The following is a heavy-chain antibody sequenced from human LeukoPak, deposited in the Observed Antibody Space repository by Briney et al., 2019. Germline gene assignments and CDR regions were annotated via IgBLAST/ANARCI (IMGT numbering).Heavy chain of an antibody. CDR3: AKEGRPPGTDDYSNWLFDDY. Sequence: GGSLRLSCAASGFTFSSYAMSWVRQAPGKGLEWVAFIRYDGSIKYYADSVRGRFTISRDNSKNTLYVQMNSLRDEDTAVYYCAKEGRPPGTDDYSNWLFDDYWGQGTLVTVSS. CDR1: GFTFSSYA. CDR2: IRYDGSIK. D-gene: IGHD4-11*01. V-gene: IGHV3-30*02. J-gene: IGHJ4*02.